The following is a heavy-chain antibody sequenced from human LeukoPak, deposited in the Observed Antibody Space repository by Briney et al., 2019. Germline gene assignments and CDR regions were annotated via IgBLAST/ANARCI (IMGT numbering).Heavy chain of an antibody. J-gene: IGHJ3*02. CDR3: ARSMGSYGYDALDM. Sequence: ASVKVSCKASGYTFTGYYMHWVRQAPGQGLEWMGRINPNSGGTNYAQKFQGRVTMTRDTSISAAYLQWSSLKASDTAMYYCARSMGSYGYDALDMWGQGTMVTVSS. CDR2: INPNSGGT. V-gene: IGHV1-2*06. CDR1: GYTFTGYY. D-gene: IGHD5-18*01.